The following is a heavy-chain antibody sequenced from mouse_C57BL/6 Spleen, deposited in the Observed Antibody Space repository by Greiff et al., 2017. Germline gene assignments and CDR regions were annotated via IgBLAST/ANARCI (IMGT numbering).Heavy chain of an antibody. CDR1: GYTFTSYW. CDR2: IDPSDSET. V-gene: IGHV1-52*01. CDR3: ARVGAPTDY. D-gene: IGHD1-1*01. Sequence: QVQLKQPGAELVRPGSSVKLSCKASGYTFTSYWMHWVKQRPIQGLEWIGNIDPSDSETHYNQKFKDKATLTVDKSSSTAYMQLSSLTSEDSAVYYCARVGAPTDYWGQGTTLTVSS. J-gene: IGHJ2*01.